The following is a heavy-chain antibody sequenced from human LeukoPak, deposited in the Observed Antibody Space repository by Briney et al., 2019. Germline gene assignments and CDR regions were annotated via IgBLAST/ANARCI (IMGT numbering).Heavy chain of an antibody. Sequence: GESLKISCKAFEYSFTDSWIGWVRQMPGKGLEWMAIIYPSDSDIKYSPSFQGQVSISADKSISTTFLQWSGLKASDTAMYFCAKFRQSPCTGTNCYHYFDYWGQGTLVTVSS. J-gene: IGHJ4*02. CDR1: EYSFTDSW. D-gene: IGHD2-2*01. CDR2: IYPSDSDI. V-gene: IGHV5-51*01. CDR3: AKFRQSPCTGTNCYHYFDY.